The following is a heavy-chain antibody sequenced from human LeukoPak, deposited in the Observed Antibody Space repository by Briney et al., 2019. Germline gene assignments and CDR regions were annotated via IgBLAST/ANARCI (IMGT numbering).Heavy chain of an antibody. J-gene: IGHJ6*02. CDR2: FDPEDGET. CDR1: GYTLTELS. CDR3: ARDNGYCSGGSCPQVYGMDV. V-gene: IGHV1-24*01. D-gene: IGHD2-15*01. Sequence: GASVKVSCTVSGYTLTELSMHWVRQAPGKGLEWMGGFDPEDGETIYAQKFQGRVTMTEDTSTDTAYMELSSLRSEDTAVYYCARDNGYCSGGSCPQVYGMDVWGQGTTVTVSS.